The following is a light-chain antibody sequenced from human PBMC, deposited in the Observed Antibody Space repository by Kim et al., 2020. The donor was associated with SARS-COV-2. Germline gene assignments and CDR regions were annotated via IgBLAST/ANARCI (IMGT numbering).Light chain of an antibody. V-gene: IGKV1-27*01. CDR1: QGINNY. CDR2: AAS. CDR3: QNYDSAPRT. Sequence: SVGDKLSITCRASQGINNYLAWYKQKPGTVPKLLIYAASALQSGVPSRFSGSGSGTDFTLTISSLQPEDVASYYCQNYDSAPRTFGQGTKVDIK. J-gene: IGKJ1*01.